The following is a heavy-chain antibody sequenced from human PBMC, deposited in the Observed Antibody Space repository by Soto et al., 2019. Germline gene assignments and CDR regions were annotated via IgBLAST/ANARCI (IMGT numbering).Heavy chain of an antibody. CDR1: GFTFSSYG. D-gene: IGHD1-26*01. Sequence: QVQLVESGGGVVQPGRSLRLSCAASGFTFSSYGMHWVRQAPGKGLEWVAVISYDGSNKYYADSVKGRFTISRDNSKNTLYLQMNSLRAEDTAVYNCAKDTIVGATTDDYFDYWGQGTLVTVSS. CDR3: AKDTIVGATTDDYFDY. CDR2: ISYDGSNK. V-gene: IGHV3-30*18. J-gene: IGHJ4*02.